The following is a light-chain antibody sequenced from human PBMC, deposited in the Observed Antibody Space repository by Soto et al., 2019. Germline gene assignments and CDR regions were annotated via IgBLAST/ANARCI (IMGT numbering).Light chain of an antibody. J-gene: IGLJ1*01. Sequence: QSALTQPASVSGSPGQSITISCTGTSSDVGGYNYVSWYQQHPGKAPKLMIYDVRNRPSGVSNRFSGSKSGNTASLTISGLQAEDEDDYYCSSYTSSSTLYVFGTGTKVTVL. CDR2: DVR. CDR1: SSDVGGYNY. CDR3: SSYTSSSTLYV. V-gene: IGLV2-14*01.